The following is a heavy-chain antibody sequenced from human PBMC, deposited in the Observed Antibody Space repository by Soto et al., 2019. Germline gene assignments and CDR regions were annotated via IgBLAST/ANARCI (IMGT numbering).Heavy chain of an antibody. CDR1: GASISSYY. D-gene: IGHD5-12*01. V-gene: IGHV4-59*08. CDR3: ASQGRDGYNYVNYFDY. J-gene: IGHJ4*02. CDR2: IYYSGST. Sequence: QVQLQESGPGLVKPSETLSLTCTVSGASISSYYWTWIRQPPGKGLEWIGYIYYSGSTKYNPSLMRRVTIEVDTSKNQFPLKLSSVTAADTAMYYCASQGRDGYNYVNYFDYWGQGTLVTVSS.